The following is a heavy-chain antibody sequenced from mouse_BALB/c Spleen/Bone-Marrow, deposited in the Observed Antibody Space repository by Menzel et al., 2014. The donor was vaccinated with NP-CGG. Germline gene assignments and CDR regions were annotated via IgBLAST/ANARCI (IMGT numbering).Heavy chain of an antibody. J-gene: IGHJ4*01. CDR2: ISSGGGST. CDR1: GFAFSSYD. Sequence: VQLQQPGGGLVKPGGSLKLSCAASGFAFSSYDMSWVRQTPEKRLEWVAYISSGGGSTYYPDTVKGRFTISRDNAKNTLYLQMSSLKSEDTAMYYCARDRYYGYAMDYWGQGTSVTVSS. CDR3: ARDRYYGYAMDY. V-gene: IGHV5-12-1*01. D-gene: IGHD2-3*01.